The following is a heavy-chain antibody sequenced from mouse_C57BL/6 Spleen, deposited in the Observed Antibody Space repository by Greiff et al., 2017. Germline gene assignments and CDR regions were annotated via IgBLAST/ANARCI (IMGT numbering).Heavy chain of an antibody. CDR2: IHPNSGST. J-gene: IGHJ1*03. V-gene: IGHV1-64*01. CDR1: GYTFTSYW. CDR3: AREGYYYGSRRYFDV. Sequence: VQLQQSGAELVKPGASVKLSCKASGYTFTSYWMHWVKQRPGQGLEWIGMIHPNSGSTNYNEKFKSKATLTVDKSSSTAYMQLSSLTSEDSAVYYCAREGYYYGSRRYFDVWGTGTTVTVSS. D-gene: IGHD1-1*01.